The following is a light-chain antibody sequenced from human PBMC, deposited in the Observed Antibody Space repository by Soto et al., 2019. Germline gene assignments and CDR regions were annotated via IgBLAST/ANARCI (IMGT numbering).Light chain of an antibody. CDR1: QSVSSSY. V-gene: IGKV3-20*01. CDR3: QQYGSSPT. Sequence: EIVLTQSPGTLSLSPGESATLSCRASQSVSSSYLAWYQQKPGQAPRLLIYGASSRATGIPDRFSGSGSGTEFTLTIRRLEPEDFAVYYCQQYGSSPTCGQGTRLEIK. CDR2: GAS. J-gene: IGKJ5*01.